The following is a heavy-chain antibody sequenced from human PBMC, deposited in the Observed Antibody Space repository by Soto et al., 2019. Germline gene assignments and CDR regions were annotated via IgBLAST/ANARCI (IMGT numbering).Heavy chain of an antibody. CDR2: IYYSGST. CDR1: GGSISSGGYY. V-gene: IGHV4-31*03. Sequence: QVQLQESGPGLVKPSQTLSLTCTVSGGSISSGGYYWSWIRQHPGKGLEWIGYIYYSGSTYYNPSLNRRVTKSVETSENQFSLKLSAVTAADTAAYYCAPHTTVVTQNWFDPWGPGTLVTVSS. J-gene: IGHJ5*02. D-gene: IGHD4-17*01. CDR3: APHTTVVTQNWFDP.